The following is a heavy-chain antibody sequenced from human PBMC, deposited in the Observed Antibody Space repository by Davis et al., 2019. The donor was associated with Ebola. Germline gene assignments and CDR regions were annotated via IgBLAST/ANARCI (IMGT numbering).Heavy chain of an antibody. CDR2: ISGSGGST. V-gene: IGHV3-23*01. Sequence: GESLKTSCAASGFIFSSYAMSWVRQAPGKGLEWVSAISGSGGSTYYADPVKGRFTISRDNSKNTLYLQMNSLRAEDTAVYYCAKALSSSWYNYWGQGTLVTVSS. CDR1: GFIFSSYA. D-gene: IGHD6-13*01. CDR3: AKALSSSWYNY. J-gene: IGHJ4*02.